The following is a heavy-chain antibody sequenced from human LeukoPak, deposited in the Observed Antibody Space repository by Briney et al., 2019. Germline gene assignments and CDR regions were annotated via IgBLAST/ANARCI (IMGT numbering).Heavy chain of an antibody. CDR2: IIPIFGTA. J-gene: IGHJ4*02. CDR1: GGTFSSYA. D-gene: IGHD2-21*02. Sequence: SVKVSCKASGGTFSSYAISWVRQAPGQGLEWMGRIIPIFGTANYAQKFQGRVTITTDESTNTAYMELSSLRSEDTAVYYCAGGMVVTAINLDYWGQGTLVTVSS. CDR3: AGGMVVTAINLDY. V-gene: IGHV1-69*05.